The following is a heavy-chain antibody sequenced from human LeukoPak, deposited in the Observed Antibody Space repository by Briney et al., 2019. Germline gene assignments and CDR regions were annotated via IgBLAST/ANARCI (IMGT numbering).Heavy chain of an antibody. CDR1: GGTFSSYA. D-gene: IGHD3-10*01. CDR2: IIPIFGTA. CDR3: AKDPFYGSGSSQYYFDY. J-gene: IGHJ4*02. V-gene: IGHV1-69*13. Sequence: SVKVSCKASGGTFSSYAISWVRQAPGQGLEWMGGIIPIFGTANYAQKFQGRVTITADESTSTAYMELSSLRSEDTAVYYCAKDPFYGSGSSQYYFDYWGQGTLVTVSS.